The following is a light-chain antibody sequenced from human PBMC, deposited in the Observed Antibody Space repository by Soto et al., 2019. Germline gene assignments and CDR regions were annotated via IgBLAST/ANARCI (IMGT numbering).Light chain of an antibody. J-gene: IGLJ2*01. Sequence: QSALTQPPSASGSPGQSVTISCTGTSSDVGGYNYVSWYQQHPGKAPKLMIYEVSKRPSGVPDRFSGSKSGNTASLTVSGLQAKDEADYYCSSYAGSNNPHVVFGGGTKLTVL. CDR3: SSYAGSNNPHVV. V-gene: IGLV2-8*01. CDR2: EVS. CDR1: SSDVGGYNY.